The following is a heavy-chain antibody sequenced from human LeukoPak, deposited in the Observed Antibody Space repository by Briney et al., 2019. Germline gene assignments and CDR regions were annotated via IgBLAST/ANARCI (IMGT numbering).Heavy chain of an antibody. J-gene: IGHJ4*02. V-gene: IGHV3-30-3*01. CDR3: ARAPYDSSGISFDY. Sequence: GGSLRLPCAASGFTFSSYAMHWVRQAPGEGLEWGAVISYDGSNKYYADSVKGRFTISRDNSKNTLYLQMNGLRAEDTAVYYCARAPYDSSGISFDYWGQGTLVTVSS. CDR1: GFTFSSYA. CDR2: ISYDGSNK. D-gene: IGHD3-22*01.